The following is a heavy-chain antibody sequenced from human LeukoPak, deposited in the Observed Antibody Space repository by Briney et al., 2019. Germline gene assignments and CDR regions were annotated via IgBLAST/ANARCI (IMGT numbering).Heavy chain of an antibody. Sequence: SVKVSCKASGYTFTSYGISWVRQAPGQGLEWMGGIIPIFGTANYAQKFQGRVTITADESTSTAYMELSSLRSEDTAVYYCARVHYYGSGIQRTNYGMDVWGQGTTVTVSS. CDR2: IIPIFGTA. V-gene: IGHV1-69*13. D-gene: IGHD3-10*01. CDR1: GYTFTSYG. J-gene: IGHJ6*02. CDR3: ARVHYYGSGIQRTNYGMDV.